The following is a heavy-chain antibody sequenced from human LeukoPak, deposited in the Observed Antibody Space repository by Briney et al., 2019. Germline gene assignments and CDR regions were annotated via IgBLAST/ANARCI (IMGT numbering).Heavy chain of an antibody. V-gene: IGHV3-11*04. J-gene: IGHJ4*02. Sequence: PGGSLRLSCAASGFTFSDYYMSWTRQAPGKGLEWVSYISSSGSTIYYADSVKGRFTISRDNAKNSLYLQMNSLRAEDTAVYYCARDKGAYYDILTGYSVPDYWGQGTLVTVSS. CDR2: ISSSGSTI. CDR1: GFTFSDYY. CDR3: ARDKGAYYDILTGYSVPDY. D-gene: IGHD3-9*01.